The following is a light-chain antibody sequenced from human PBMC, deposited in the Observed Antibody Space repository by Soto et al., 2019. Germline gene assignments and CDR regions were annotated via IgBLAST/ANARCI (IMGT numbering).Light chain of an antibody. CDR2: GAS. CDR1: QSVSSSD. CDR3: QRHGAT. J-gene: IGKJ1*01. V-gene: IGKV3-20*01. Sequence: EIALTQSPGTLSLSPGERATLSCRASQSVSSSDLAWYQQKPGQAPRLLIYGASSRANGIHDRFSGSGAGKDFILTISGLEPEYSAAYYCQRHGATFGQGTKVE.